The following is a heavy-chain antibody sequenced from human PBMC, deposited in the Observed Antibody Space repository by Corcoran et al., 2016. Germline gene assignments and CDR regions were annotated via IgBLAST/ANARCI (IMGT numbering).Heavy chain of an antibody. CDR1: GYSISSGYY. CDR2: VHHSGNT. J-gene: IGHJ4*02. CDR3: ARVDNSGYKRGLDY. V-gene: IGHV4-38-2*02. D-gene: IGHD6-19*01. Sequence: QVQLQESGPGLVKPSETLSLTCTVSGYSISSGYYWGWIRQSPGKGLEWIGNVHHSGNTYYSPSLKTRVTISVDVSKNQFSLILSSVTAADTAVYYCARVDNSGYKRGLDYWGQGTLVTVSS.